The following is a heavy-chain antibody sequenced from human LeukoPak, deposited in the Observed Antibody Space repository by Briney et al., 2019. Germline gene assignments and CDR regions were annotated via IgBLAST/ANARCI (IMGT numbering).Heavy chain of an antibody. CDR1: GFTFSSYA. Sequence: GGSLRLSCAASGFTFSSYAMSWVRQAPGRGLEWVGFIRSKAYGGTTEYAASVKGRFTISRDDSKSIAYLQMNSLKTEDTAVYYCTRDPRDGYEPFDYWGQGTLVTVSS. J-gene: IGHJ4*02. D-gene: IGHD5-24*01. CDR2: IRSKAYGGTT. V-gene: IGHV3-49*04. CDR3: TRDPRDGYEPFDY.